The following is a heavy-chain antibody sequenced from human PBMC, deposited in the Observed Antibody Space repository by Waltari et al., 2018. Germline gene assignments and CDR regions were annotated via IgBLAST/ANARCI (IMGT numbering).Heavy chain of an antibody. D-gene: IGHD2-15*01. J-gene: IGHJ4*02. CDR3: ARDSGYCSGGSCYHGYFDY. CDR1: GGSFSGYH. V-gene: IGHV4-34*01. CDR2: ISHSGGT. Sequence: QVRLPQWGVGLLKPSETLSLTCAVYGGSFSGYHWGWFRQPPGNGLEWIGEISHSGGTHYNPPLMSRGTISVDTSKNQFSLKLSSVTAADTAVYYCARDSGYCSGGSCYHGYFDYWGQGTPVTVSS.